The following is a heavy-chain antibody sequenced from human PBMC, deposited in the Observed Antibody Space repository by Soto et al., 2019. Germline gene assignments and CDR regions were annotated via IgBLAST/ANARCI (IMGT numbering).Heavy chain of an antibody. CDR3: ARGGYYDSSGYDDAFDI. D-gene: IGHD3-22*01. J-gene: IGHJ3*02. Sequence: QVHLVQSGAEVKKPGSSVKVSCKASGGTFSSYTIGWVRQAPGQGLEWMGRIIPILDIANYAHKFQDRVTISADTSTSTAYMQLGSLRSDDTAVYYCARGGYYDSSGYDDAFDIWGQGTMVTVSS. CDR2: IIPILDIA. CDR1: GGTFSSYT. V-gene: IGHV1-69*02.